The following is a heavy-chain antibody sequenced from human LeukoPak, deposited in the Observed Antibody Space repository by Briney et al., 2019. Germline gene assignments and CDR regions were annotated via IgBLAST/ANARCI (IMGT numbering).Heavy chain of an antibody. D-gene: IGHD3-22*01. CDR2: INAGNGNT. Sequence: EASVKVSCKASGYTFTSCAMHWVRQAPGQRLEWMGWINAGNGNTKYSQKFQGRVTTTRDTSASTAYMELSSLRSEDTAVYYCARERGVYYDSSGYSDYWGQGTLDTVSS. V-gene: IGHV1-3*01. J-gene: IGHJ4*02. CDR3: ARERGVYYDSSGYSDY. CDR1: GYTFTSCA.